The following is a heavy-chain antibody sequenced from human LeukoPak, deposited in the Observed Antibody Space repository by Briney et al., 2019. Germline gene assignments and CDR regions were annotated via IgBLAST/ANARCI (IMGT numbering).Heavy chain of an antibody. CDR1: GFTFSSYA. D-gene: IGHD6-13*01. CDR3: AKEPTIAAGVNGMDV. V-gene: IGHV3-23*01. J-gene: IGHJ6*02. Sequence: GGSLRLSCAASGFTFSSYAMSWVRQAPGKGLEWVSTLSGSGGSSYNADSVKGRFTISRDNSKNMLFLQMNRLRAEDTAIYYCAKEPTIAAGVNGMDVWGQGTTVTVSS. CDR2: LSGSGGSS.